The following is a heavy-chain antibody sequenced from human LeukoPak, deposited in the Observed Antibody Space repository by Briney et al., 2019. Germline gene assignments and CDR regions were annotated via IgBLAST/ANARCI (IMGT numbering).Heavy chain of an antibody. V-gene: IGHV3-11*06. CDR3: ARSRSGYNDAFDI. J-gene: IGHJ3*02. Sequence: PGGSLRLSCAASGFTFSDYYMSWIRQAPGKGLEWLSYINIGGTNTHYADSVKGRFTISRDNAKNSLYLQMNSLRAEDTAVYYCARSRSGYNDAFDIWGQGTMVTVSS. CDR2: INIGGTNT. D-gene: IGHD3-3*01. CDR1: GFTFSDYY.